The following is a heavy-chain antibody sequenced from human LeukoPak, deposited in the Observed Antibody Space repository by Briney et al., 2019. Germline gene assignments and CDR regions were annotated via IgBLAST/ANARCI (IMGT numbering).Heavy chain of an antibody. D-gene: IGHD3-10*01. CDR1: GDSVSSNSVT. J-gene: IGHJ4*02. Sequence: SQTLSLTCAISGDSVSSNSVTWNWIRQSPSRGLEWLGRTYYRSKWYNDYAVSVKSRITINPDTSKNQFSLQLNSVTPEDTAVYYCARDRAYPPYYFDYWGQGTLVTVSS. CDR2: TYYRSKWYN. CDR3: ARDRAYPPYYFDY. V-gene: IGHV6-1*01.